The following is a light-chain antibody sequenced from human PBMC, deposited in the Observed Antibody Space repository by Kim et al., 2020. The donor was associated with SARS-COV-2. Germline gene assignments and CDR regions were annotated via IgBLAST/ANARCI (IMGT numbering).Light chain of an antibody. V-gene: IGLV1-44*01. Sequence: GRRVRVTCSGSSSSIGSGPVNWCRQFPGTAPQPLIDNDNERPSGVADRFSGSGFGTSASLTISGLQSGDEADDYCAAWDDRLNGPVFGGGTQLTVL. CDR3: AAWDDRLNGPV. CDR2: NDN. J-gene: IGLJ7*01. CDR1: SSSIGSGP.